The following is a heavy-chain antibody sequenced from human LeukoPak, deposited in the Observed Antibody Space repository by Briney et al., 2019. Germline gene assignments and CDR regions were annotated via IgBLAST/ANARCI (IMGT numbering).Heavy chain of an antibody. CDR3: ARGGSSWYYEVEWFDP. CDR2: ICTSGST. Sequence: PSETLSLTCTVSGGSISSYYWSWIRQPAGKGLEWIGRICTSGSTNYNPSLKSRVTMSVDTSKNQFSLKLSSVTAADTAVYYCARGGSSWYYEVEWFDPWGQGTLVTVSS. CDR1: GGSISSYY. D-gene: IGHD6-13*01. V-gene: IGHV4-4*07. J-gene: IGHJ5*02.